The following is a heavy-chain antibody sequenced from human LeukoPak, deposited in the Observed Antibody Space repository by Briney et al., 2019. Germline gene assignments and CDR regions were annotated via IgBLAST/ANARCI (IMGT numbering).Heavy chain of an antibody. V-gene: IGHV3-74*01. Sequence: GGSLRLSCAASGFTFSSYLMHWVRQAPGKGLVWVSRINSDGSNTTYADSVKGRFTISRDNAKNTLYLQMNSLRAEDTAVYSCTRAWRYGMDVWGQGTTVTVSS. CDR2: INSDGSNT. CDR3: TRAWRYGMDV. D-gene: IGHD5-12*01. J-gene: IGHJ6*02. CDR1: GFTFSSYL.